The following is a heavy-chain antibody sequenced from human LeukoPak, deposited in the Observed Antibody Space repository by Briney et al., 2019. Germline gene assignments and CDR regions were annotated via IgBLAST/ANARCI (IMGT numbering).Heavy chain of an antibody. CDR3: ARHAGYCSSTSCYYIAAALYYFDY. D-gene: IGHD2-2*01. Sequence: GESLKISCKGSGYSFTSYWIGWVRQMPGKGLEWMGIIYPGDSDTRYSPSFQGQVTISADKSISTAYLQWSSLKASDTAMYYCARHAGYCSSTSCYYIAAALYYFDYWGRGTLVTVSS. J-gene: IGHJ4*02. CDR2: IYPGDSDT. V-gene: IGHV5-51*01. CDR1: GYSFTSYW.